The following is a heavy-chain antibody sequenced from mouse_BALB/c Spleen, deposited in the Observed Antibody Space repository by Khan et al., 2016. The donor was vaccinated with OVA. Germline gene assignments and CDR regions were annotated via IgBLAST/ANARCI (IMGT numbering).Heavy chain of an antibody. CDR1: RFTISSYG. Sequence: EVQLVESGGGIVQPGGSLKLSCAASRFTISSYGMSSVRQTPDKRLELVATIGSNGGSNDYPDSVKRRFIISGDNAKNALYLQMRMQNSEDTAMYYYAGIALWGQGTTLTVSS. J-gene: IGHJ2*01. CDR2: IGSNGGSN. CDR3: AGIAL. V-gene: IGHV5-6-3*01.